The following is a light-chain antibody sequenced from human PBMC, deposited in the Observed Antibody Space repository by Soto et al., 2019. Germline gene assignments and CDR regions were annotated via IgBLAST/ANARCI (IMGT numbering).Light chain of an antibody. Sequence: EVVLTQSPATLSLSPGDRATLSCRASQSVNNFLAWYQQKPGQTPRLLIYDASKRATGIPGRFSGSRSGAEFTLTINSLQSEDFAVYYCQPYNNWPLTFGGGTKVDIK. CDR2: DAS. J-gene: IGKJ4*01. CDR1: QSVNNF. V-gene: IGKV3-11*01. CDR3: QPYNNWPLT.